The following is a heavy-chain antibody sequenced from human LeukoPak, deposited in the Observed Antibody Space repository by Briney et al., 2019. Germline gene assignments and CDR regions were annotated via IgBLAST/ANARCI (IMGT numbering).Heavy chain of an antibody. Sequence: ASVKVSCKASGYSFTKFGISWVRQAPGRGLEWVGWIYNGNTKYTQSLQGRVTMTTDTSTSTAYMELRSLISDDTAVYYCARGSSGTEGFDPWGQGILVTVSS. CDR1: GYSFTKFG. CDR3: ARGSSGTEGFDP. V-gene: IGHV1-18*01. J-gene: IGHJ5*02. CDR2: IYNGNT. D-gene: IGHD6-19*01.